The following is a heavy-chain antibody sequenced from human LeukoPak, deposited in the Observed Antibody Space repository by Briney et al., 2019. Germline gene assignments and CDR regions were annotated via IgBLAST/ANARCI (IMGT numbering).Heavy chain of an antibody. CDR1: GFTFSSHD. CDR3: AKCCPMDV. CDR2: ISSDRGNT. Sequence: GRSLRLSCAASGFTFSSHDIHWVRQAPGKGLEWVALISSDRGNTYFAHSVKGRFTISTDNSQNTLYLQMNSLRPEDTAVYYCAKCCPMDVWGQGTTVTVSS. V-gene: IGHV3-30*18. D-gene: IGHD4/OR15-4a*01. J-gene: IGHJ6*02.